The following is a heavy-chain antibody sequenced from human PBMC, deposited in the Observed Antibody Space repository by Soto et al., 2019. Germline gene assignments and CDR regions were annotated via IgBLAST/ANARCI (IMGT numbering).Heavy chain of an antibody. CDR3: ARGSRMTTVTNDY. Sequence: SETLSLTCAVYGGSFSGYYWSWIRQPPGKGLEWIGEINHSGSTNYNPSLKSRATISVDTSKNQFSLKLSSVTAADTAVYYCARGSRMTTVTNDYWGQGTPVTVSS. D-gene: IGHD4-17*01. V-gene: IGHV4-34*01. CDR2: INHSGST. CDR1: GGSFSGYY. J-gene: IGHJ4*02.